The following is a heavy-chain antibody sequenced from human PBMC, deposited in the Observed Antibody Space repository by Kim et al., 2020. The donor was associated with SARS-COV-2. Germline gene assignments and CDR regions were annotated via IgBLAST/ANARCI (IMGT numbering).Heavy chain of an antibody. V-gene: IGHV1-2*02. J-gene: IGHJ3*02. CDR3: AREGAYCGDDCPDGAFDN. Sequence: CQGRVTMTRDTSISTAYMELSSLRSDDTAVYYCAREGAYCGDDCPDGAFDNWGQGTMVTVSS. D-gene: IGHD2-21*02.